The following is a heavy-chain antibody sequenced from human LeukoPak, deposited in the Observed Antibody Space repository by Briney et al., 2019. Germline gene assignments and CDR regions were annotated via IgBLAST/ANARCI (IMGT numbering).Heavy chain of an antibody. CDR3: VRRNYVSGRIDP. J-gene: IGHJ5*02. Sequence: PGGSLRLSCAGSGFSVSDDYMSWVRQAPGKGLEWIGDFYYNGVTSYSPSLKSRVTISVDTSKNQFSLNLTSVTAADTAVYYCVRRNYVSGRIDPWGQGTLVTVSS. CDR2: FYYNGVT. V-gene: IGHV4-59*05. D-gene: IGHD3-16*01. CDR1: GFSVSDDY.